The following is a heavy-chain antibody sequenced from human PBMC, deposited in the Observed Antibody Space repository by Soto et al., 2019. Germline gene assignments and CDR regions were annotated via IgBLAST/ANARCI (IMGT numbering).Heavy chain of an antibody. CDR3: ARLLLSRVVFDP. J-gene: IGHJ5*02. D-gene: IGHD2-15*01. CDR2: IDPSDSYT. CDR1: GYSVTIYW. Sequence: GESLKISCKGSGYSVTIYWISWVRQMPGKGLEWMGRIDPSDSYTNYSPSFQGHVTISADKSISTAYLQWSSLKASDTAMYYCARLLLSRVVFDPWAQGTLVTVSS. V-gene: IGHV5-10-1*01.